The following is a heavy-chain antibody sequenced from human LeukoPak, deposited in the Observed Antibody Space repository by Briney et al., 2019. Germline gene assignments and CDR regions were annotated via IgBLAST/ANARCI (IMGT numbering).Heavy chain of an antibody. D-gene: IGHD2-15*01. CDR2: TNPGGSP. CDR1: GVYSSGFY. Sequence: SETLSLICAASGVYSSGFYYSWIRQPPGKGLEWIGETNPGGSPNYNPSFKSRVTIPGDRSKNEVSLWLTSVTAADTGVYYCARSHRSGGTCFDVWGQGTLVTASS. J-gene: IGHJ4*02. V-gene: IGHV4-34*01. CDR3: ARSHRSGGTCFDV.